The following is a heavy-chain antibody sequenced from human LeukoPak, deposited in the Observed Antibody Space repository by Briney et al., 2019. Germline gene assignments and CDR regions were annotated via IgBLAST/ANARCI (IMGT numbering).Heavy chain of an antibody. J-gene: IGHJ6*03. D-gene: IGHD2-2*01. Sequence: ASVKVSCKASGYTFTGYYMHWVRQAPGQGLEWMGRIIPILGIANYAQKFQGRVTITADKSTSTAYMELSSLRSEDTAVYYCARGKGYCSSTSCYYYMDVWGKGTTVTVSS. CDR2: IIPILGIA. CDR1: GYTFTGYY. CDR3: ARGKGYCSSTSCYYYMDV. V-gene: IGHV1-69*04.